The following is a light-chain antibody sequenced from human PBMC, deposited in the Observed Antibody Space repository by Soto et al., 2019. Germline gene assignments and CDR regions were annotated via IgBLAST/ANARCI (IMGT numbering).Light chain of an antibody. Sequence: EMVLTQSPGTLSLSPGERATLSCRASQSVGASYLAWYQQKPGQAPRLLINGASSRATGIPDRFSGSGSGTDFTLTISRLEPEDFAVYYCQQYGSSTITFGQGTRLEIK. J-gene: IGKJ5*01. CDR3: QQYGSSTIT. V-gene: IGKV3-20*01. CDR1: QSVGASY. CDR2: GAS.